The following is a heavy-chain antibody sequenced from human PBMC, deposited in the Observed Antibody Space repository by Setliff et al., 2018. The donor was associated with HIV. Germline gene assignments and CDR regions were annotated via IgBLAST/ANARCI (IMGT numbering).Heavy chain of an antibody. CDR3: ARQGYYYDNSGYFTI. CDR1: GASINSNNW. J-gene: IGHJ4*02. D-gene: IGHD3-22*01. CDR2: IYHSGST. V-gene: IGHV4-4*02. Sequence: SETLSLTCAVSGASINSNNWWSWVRQPPGKGLEWIGEIYHSGSTNSNPSLGSRVTISVDKSKNQLSLKLSSVTAADTAVYYCARQGYYYDNSGYFTIWGQGTLVTVSS.